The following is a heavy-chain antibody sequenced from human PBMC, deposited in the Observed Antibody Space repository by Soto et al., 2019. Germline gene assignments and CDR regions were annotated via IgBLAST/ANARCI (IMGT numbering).Heavy chain of an antibody. D-gene: IGHD3-16*02. CDR1: GYTLTELS. V-gene: IGHV1-24*01. J-gene: IGHJ5*02. CDR2: FDPEDGGT. Sequence: GASVKVSCKVSGYTLTELSMHWVRQAPGKGLEWMGGFDPEDGGTIYAQKFQGRVTMTEDTSTDTAYMELSSLRSEDTAVYYCATDSSEFGGVIGGYNWFDPWGQGTLVTVSS. CDR3: ATDSSEFGGVIGGYNWFDP.